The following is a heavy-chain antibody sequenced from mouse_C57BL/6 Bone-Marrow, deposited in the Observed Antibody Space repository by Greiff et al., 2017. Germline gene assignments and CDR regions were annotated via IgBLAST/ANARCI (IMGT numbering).Heavy chain of an antibody. CDR2: IHPNSGST. J-gene: IGHJ4*01. D-gene: IGHD2-5*01. V-gene: IGHV1-64*01. Sequence: QVQLQQPGAELVKPGASVKLSCKASGYTFTSYCMHWVKQRPGQGLEWIGMIHPNSGSTNYNEKFKSKATLTVDKSSSTAYMQLSSLTSEDSAVYYCARNYSNYFYAMDYWGQGTSVTVSS. CDR1: GYTFTSYC. CDR3: ARNYSNYFYAMDY.